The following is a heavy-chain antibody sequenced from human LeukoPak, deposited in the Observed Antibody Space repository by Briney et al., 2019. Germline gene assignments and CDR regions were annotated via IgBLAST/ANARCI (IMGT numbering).Heavy chain of an antibody. CDR2: INPNTGGT. CDR3: ARDIRPRVESFDY. J-gene: IGHJ4*02. V-gene: IGHV1-2*02. D-gene: IGHD3-3*01. CDR1: GYTFTDYH. Sequence: ASVKVSCKASGYTFTDYHIHWVRQAPGQGLERMGWINPNTGGTNYAQKLQGRVAMTRDTSITTAYMDLSRLRSDDTAVYYCARDIRPRVESFDYWGQGTLVSVSS.